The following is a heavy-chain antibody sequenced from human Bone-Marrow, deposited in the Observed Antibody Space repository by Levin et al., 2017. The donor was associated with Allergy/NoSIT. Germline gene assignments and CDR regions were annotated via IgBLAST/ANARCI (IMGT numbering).Heavy chain of an antibody. CDR1: GYSFTCYW. D-gene: IGHD2-2*01. CDR3: ARHVFNFLIGKVPAAIYYCYGMDV. V-gene: IGHV5-10-1*01. Sequence: PGESLKISCKGSGYSFTCYWISWVRQMPGKGLEWMGRIDPRDSYTNYSPSFQGHVTISADKSISTAYLQWSSLKASDTAMYYCARHVFNFLIGKVPAAIYYCYGMDVWGQGTTVTVSS. CDR2: IDPRDSYT. J-gene: IGHJ6*02.